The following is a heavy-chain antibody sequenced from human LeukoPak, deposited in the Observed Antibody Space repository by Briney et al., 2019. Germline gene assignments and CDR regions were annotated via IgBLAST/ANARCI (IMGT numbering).Heavy chain of an antibody. J-gene: IGHJ3*02. Sequence: GGSLRLSCAASGFTFDDYAMHWVRQAPGKGLEWVSGISWNSGSIGYADSVKGRFTISRDNAKNSLYLQMNSLRAEDTALYYCPKGVGATFDAFDIWGQGTMVTVSS. D-gene: IGHD1-26*01. CDR3: PKGVGATFDAFDI. CDR1: GFTFDDYA. V-gene: IGHV3-9*01. CDR2: ISWNSGSI.